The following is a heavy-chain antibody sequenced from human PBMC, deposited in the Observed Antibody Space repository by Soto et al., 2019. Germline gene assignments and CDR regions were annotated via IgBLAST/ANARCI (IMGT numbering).Heavy chain of an antibody. Sequence: SVKVSCKASGFTFTSSAMQWVRQARGQRLEWIGWIVVGSGNTNYAQKFQERVTITRDMSTSTAYMELSSLRSEDTAVYYCAADRLAVVAATYSFDYWGQGTLVTVSS. CDR2: IVVGSGNT. CDR1: GFTFTSSA. V-gene: IGHV1-58*02. D-gene: IGHD2-15*01. J-gene: IGHJ4*02. CDR3: AADRLAVVAATYSFDY.